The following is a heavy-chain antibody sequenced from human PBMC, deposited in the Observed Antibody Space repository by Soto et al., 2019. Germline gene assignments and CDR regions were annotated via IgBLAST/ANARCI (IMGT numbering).Heavy chain of an antibody. CDR2: ISSSSSYI. Sequence: EVQLVESGGGLVKPGGSLRLSCAASGFTFSSYSMNWVRQAPGKGLEWVSSISSSSSYIYYADSVKGRFTISRDNAKNSLYLQMNSLRAEDTAVYYCARGLVLRFLEWLSQVGYWGQGTLVTVSS. CDR3: ARGLVLRFLEWLSQVGY. J-gene: IGHJ4*02. CDR1: GFTFSSYS. V-gene: IGHV3-21*01. D-gene: IGHD3-3*01.